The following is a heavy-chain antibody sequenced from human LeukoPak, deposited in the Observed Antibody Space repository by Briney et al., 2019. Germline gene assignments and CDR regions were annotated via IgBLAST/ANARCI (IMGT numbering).Heavy chain of an antibody. CDR3: ARGPTLIGGAARGAPFT. V-gene: IGHV3-21*06. CDR1: GFTFSGYS. J-gene: IGHJ5*02. D-gene: IGHD6-19*01. CDR2: ISSGSTYI. Sequence: GGSLRLSCVASGFTFSGYSMNWVRQAPGKGLEWVSSISSGSTYIYYADSVNGRFTISRDNAKNSLYLQISSLRAEDTAVYYWARGPTLIGGAARGAPFTWAQGPLAT.